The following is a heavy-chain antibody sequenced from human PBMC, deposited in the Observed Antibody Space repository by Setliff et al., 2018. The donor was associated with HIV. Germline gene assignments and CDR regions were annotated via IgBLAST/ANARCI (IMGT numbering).Heavy chain of an antibody. CDR3: ADPPSGF. V-gene: IGHV3-7*01. CDR1: GFTFEDYA. J-gene: IGHJ4*02. D-gene: IGHD3-10*01. Sequence: LRLSCVASGFTFEDYAMHWVRQAPGKGLEWVASVNPDGSEASSVGSMKGRFTVSRDNAKNSLSLQMNSLRVEDTAIYYCADPPSGFWGQGTLVTVSS. CDR2: VNPDGSEA.